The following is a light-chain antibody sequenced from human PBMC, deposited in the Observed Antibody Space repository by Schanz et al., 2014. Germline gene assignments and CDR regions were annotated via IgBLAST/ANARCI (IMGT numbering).Light chain of an antibody. J-gene: IGLJ1*01. V-gene: IGLV2-23*01. CDR2: GDN. Sequence: QSALTQPASVSASPGQSITISCTGTATDIGGTYLVSWYQQNPGEAPKLLILGDNHRPSGVSNRFSGSKSANTASLTISGLQAEDEADYYCCSYAGSYYVFGTGTKLTVL. CDR1: ATDIGGTYL. CDR3: CSYAGSYYV.